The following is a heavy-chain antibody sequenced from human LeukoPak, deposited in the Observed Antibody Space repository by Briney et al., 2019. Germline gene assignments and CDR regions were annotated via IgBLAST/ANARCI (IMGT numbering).Heavy chain of an antibody. CDR2: ISSSSSTI. CDR3: ARDLYCSSTSCYRHFDY. V-gene: IGHV3-48*04. Sequence: GGSLRLSCAASGFTFSSYSMNWVRQAPGKGLEWVSYISSSSSTIYYADSVKGRFTISRDNAKNSLYLQMNSLRAEDTAVYYCARDLYCSSTSCYRHFDYWGLGTLVTVSS. CDR1: GFTFSSYS. J-gene: IGHJ4*02. D-gene: IGHD2-2*01.